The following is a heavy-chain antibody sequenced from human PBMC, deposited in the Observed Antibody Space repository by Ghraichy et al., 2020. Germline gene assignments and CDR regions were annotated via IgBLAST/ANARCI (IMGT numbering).Heavy chain of an antibody. CDR2: VSGSGDST. V-gene: IGHV3-23*01. CDR1: GFTFSNYA. CDR3: AKVLVAVRSTIPEFDY. D-gene: IGHD5/OR15-5a*01. J-gene: IGHJ4*02. Sequence: GGSLRLSCAASGFTFSNYAMSWVRQAPGKGLEWVSAVSGSGDSTYYADSVKGRFTISRDNSKNTLYLQINSLRAEDTALYYCAKVLVAVRSTIPEFDYWGQGTLVTVSS.